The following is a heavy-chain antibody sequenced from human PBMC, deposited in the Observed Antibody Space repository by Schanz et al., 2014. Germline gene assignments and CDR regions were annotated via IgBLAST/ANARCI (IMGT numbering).Heavy chain of an antibody. CDR3: ARGATIITGGAFDV. V-gene: IGHV1-18*01. Sequence: QVQLVQSAPEVKKPGASVKVSCKASGYSFTTYGLNWVRQAPGQGPEWMGWVSAFDDKTDYAQNFQGRFIMTTDTSTNTVYMELRGLRSDDTAVDYCARGATIITGGAFDVWGQGTMVTVSS. J-gene: IGHJ3*01. CDR2: VSAFDDKT. D-gene: IGHD5-12*01. CDR1: GYSFTTYG.